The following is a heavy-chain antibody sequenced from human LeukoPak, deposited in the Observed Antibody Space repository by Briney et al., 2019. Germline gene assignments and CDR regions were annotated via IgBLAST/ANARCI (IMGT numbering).Heavy chain of an antibody. CDR2: ISGDGRNI. CDR1: GFTFSRYW. Sequence: GGSLRLSCVASGFTFSRYWMHWVRQAPRKGLVWVSRISGDGRNINYADSVRGRFTISRDNAKNTLYLQMNTLRVEDTAVYYCTRDLMDYDVSTGLHHYYMDVWGQGTTVTVSS. CDR3: TRDLMDYDVSTGLHHYYMDV. D-gene: IGHD3-9*01. J-gene: IGHJ6*02. V-gene: IGHV3-74*01.